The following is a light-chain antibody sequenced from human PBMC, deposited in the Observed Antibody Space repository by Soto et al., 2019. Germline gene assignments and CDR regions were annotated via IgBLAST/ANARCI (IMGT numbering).Light chain of an antibody. V-gene: IGLV1-47*01. CDR1: GSNVGTSY. CDR2: AND. Sequence: QLVLTQPPSASGTPGQRVTISCSGSGSNVGTSYVYWYQQLPGTAPKLLIYANDQRPSGVPDRFSGSKSGTSASLAISGLRSEDEADYYCAAWDASLSARVFGGGTKLTVL. J-gene: IGLJ3*02. CDR3: AAWDASLSARV.